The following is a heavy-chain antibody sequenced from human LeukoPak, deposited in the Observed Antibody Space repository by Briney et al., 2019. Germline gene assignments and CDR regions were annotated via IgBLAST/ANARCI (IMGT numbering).Heavy chain of an antibody. CDR1: GFTLSSYE. J-gene: IGHJ4*02. V-gene: IGHV3-48*03. D-gene: IGHD4-17*01. CDR3: ARDAPVTDY. CDR2: ISSSGSTI. Sequence: GGSLRLSCAPSGFTLSSYEMNWVRQAPGKGLEWVSYISSSGSTIYYADSVEGRFTISRDNAKSSLYLQMNSLRAEDTAVYYCARDAPVTDYWGQGTLVTVSS.